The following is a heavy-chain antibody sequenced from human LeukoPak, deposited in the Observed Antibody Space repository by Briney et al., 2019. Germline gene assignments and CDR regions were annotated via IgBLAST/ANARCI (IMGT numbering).Heavy chain of an antibody. J-gene: IGHJ6*02. CDR3: ARVGHIEVRGVIGGLRPYYYYYGMDV. Sequence: ASVKVSCEASGYTFTSYDINWVRQATGQGLEWMGWMNPNSGNTGYAQKFQGRVTMTRNTSISTAYMELSSLRSEDTAVYYCARVGHIEVRGVIGGLRPYYYYYGMDVWGQGTTVTVSS. CDR1: GYTFTSYD. CDR2: MNPNSGNT. D-gene: IGHD3-10*01. V-gene: IGHV1-8*01.